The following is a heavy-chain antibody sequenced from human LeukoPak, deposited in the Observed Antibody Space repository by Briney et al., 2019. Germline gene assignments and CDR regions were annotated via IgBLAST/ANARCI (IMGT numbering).Heavy chain of an antibody. V-gene: IGHV3-74*01. CDR1: GIALRTNG. CDR3: PNIGGSGSCSGHYFDH. Sequence: GGSLRPSCAALGIALRTNGSAWFGRAPGKGLVWVSRISIVGSVSSYAGSVKGRFTISRDNATNTMYLHMNSLRAEETPVYYFPNIGGSGSCSGHYFDHWGQGTLVTVSS. CDR2: ISIVGSVS. D-gene: IGHD3-10*01. J-gene: IGHJ4*02.